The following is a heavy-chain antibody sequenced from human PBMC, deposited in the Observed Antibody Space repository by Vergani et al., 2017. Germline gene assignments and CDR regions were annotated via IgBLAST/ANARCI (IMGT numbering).Heavy chain of an antibody. CDR3: ATQRWELRVDY. J-gene: IGHJ4*02. Sequence: QLQLQESGPGLVKPSETLSLTCTVSGGSISSSSYYWGWIRQPPGKGLEWSGSIYYSGSTYYNQSLKSLVTISVDTSKNQFSLKLSSVTAADTAVYYCATQRWELRVDYWGQGTLVTVSS. D-gene: IGHD1-26*01. V-gene: IGHV4-39*01. CDR1: GGSISSSSYY. CDR2: IYYSGST.